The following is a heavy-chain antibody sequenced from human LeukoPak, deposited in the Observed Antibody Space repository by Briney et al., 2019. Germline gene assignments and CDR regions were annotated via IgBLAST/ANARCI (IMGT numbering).Heavy chain of an antibody. J-gene: IGHJ4*02. D-gene: IGHD6-19*01. V-gene: IGHV4-59*01. CDR2: MYYSGST. Sequence: SETLSLTCTASGGSISNYYWSWIRQPPGKGLEWIGYMYYSGSTNYNPSLKSRVTISVDTSNNQFSLKLSSVTAADTAVYYCARLPGISVTGKAIDCWGQGTLVTVSS. CDR3: ARLPGISVTGKAIDC. CDR1: GGSISNYY.